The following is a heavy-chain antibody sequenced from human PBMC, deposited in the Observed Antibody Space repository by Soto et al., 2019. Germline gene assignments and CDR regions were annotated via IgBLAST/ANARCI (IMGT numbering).Heavy chain of an antibody. CDR1: GGSISGENNY. CDR3: ARATYSSSPEPLDY. CDR2: INHSGST. J-gene: IGHJ4*02. V-gene: IGHV4-34*01. D-gene: IGHD6-6*01. Sequence: PSETLSLTCTVSGGSISGENNYWSWLRQPPGKGLEWIGEINHSGSTNYNPSLKSRVTISVDTSKNQFSLKLSSVTAADTAVYYCARATYSSSPEPLDYWGQGTLVTVSS.